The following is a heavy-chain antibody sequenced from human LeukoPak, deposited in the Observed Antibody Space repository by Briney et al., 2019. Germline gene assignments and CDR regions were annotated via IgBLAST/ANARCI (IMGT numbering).Heavy chain of an antibody. D-gene: IGHD2-15*01. J-gene: IGHJ6*03. CDR2: ISYDGSNK. V-gene: IGHV3-30*18. CDR3: AKVALVAATDYYYYYMDV. CDR1: GFTFSSYG. Sequence: GGSLRLSCAASGFTFSSYGMHWVRQAPGKGLEWVAVISYDGSNKYYADSVKGRFTISRDNSKSTLYLQMNSLRAEDTAVYYCAKVALVAATDYYYYYMDVWGKGTTVTVSS.